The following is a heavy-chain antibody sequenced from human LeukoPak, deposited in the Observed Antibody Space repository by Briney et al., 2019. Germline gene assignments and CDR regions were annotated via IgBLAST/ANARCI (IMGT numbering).Heavy chain of an antibody. CDR1: GFTFSSYG. V-gene: IGHV3-30*18. CDR3: AKDGFDY. Sequence: GGSLRLSCAASGFTFSSYGMHWVRQAPGKGPEWVAVISYDGSNKYYADSVKGRFTISRDNSKNTLYLQMNSLRAEDTAVYYCAKDGFDYWGQGTLVTVSS. J-gene: IGHJ4*02. CDR2: ISYDGSNK.